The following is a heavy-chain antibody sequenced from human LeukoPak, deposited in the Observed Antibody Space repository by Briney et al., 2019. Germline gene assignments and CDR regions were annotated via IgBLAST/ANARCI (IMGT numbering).Heavy chain of an antibody. Sequence: PGGSLRLSCAASGFTFSSYSMNWVRQAPGKGLEWVSSISSSSSYIYYADSVKGRFTISRDDAKNSLYLQMNSLRAEDTAVYYCARAPPGGSGISFDYWGQGTLVTVSS. CDR3: ARAPPGGSGISFDY. CDR1: GFTFSSYS. V-gene: IGHV3-21*01. J-gene: IGHJ4*02. CDR2: ISSSSSYI. D-gene: IGHD3-10*01.